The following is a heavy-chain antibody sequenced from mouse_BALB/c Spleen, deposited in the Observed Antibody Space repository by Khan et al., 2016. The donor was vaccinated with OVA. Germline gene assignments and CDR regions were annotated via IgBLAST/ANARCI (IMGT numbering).Heavy chain of an antibody. Sequence: QVRLQQSGAEVARPGASVKLSCKASGYTFTDDYINWVKQRTGQGLEWIGEIFPGSGNTYYNEKFKGKATLTADKSSSTVYMQLSSLTSEDSTVYFCAKSGQWLLCFYYWGQGTTLTVSA. CDR2: IFPGSGNT. V-gene: IGHV1-77*01. CDR1: GYTFTDDY. D-gene: IGHD2-3*01. J-gene: IGHJ2*01. CDR3: AKSGQWLLCFYY.